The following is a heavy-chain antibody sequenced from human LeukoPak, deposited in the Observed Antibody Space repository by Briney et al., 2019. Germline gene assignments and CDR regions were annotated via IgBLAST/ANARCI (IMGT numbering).Heavy chain of an antibody. CDR1: GYTFTSHD. J-gene: IGHJ6*02. Sequence: ASVTVSCKASGYTFTSHDINWVRQATGQAPEFVGWINPDTGAAGYAQKFQGRVTVTRDTSVSTAYMELSSLRSEDTAVYYCARGDTWIQSYRYYAMDVRGQGTTVAVSS. CDR3: ARGDTWIQSYRYYAMDV. D-gene: IGHD5-18*01. V-gene: IGHV1-8*01. CDR2: INPDTGAA.